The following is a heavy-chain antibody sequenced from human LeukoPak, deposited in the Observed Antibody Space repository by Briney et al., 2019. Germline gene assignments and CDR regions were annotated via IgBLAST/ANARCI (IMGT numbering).Heavy chain of an antibody. J-gene: IGHJ4*02. CDR1: GGSVSGYY. V-gene: IGHV4-59*02. CDR2: IYYSGST. CDR3: ARTPVPQSFDY. Sequence: SETLSLTCVVSGGSVSGYYWGWIRQPPGKGLEWIGYIYYSGSTNYNPSLKSRVTISVDTSKNQFSLKLSSVTAADTAVYYCARTPVPQSFDYWGQGTLVTVSS.